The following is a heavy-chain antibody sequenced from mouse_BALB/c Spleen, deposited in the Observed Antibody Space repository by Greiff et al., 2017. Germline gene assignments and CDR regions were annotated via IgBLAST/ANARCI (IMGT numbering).Heavy chain of an antibody. V-gene: IGHV5-6-4*01. CDR3: TRDGGDDYDGYFDV. CDR1: GFTFSSFG. Sequence: EVKLVESGGGLVQPGGSRKLSCAASGFTFSSFGMHWVRQAPEKGLEWVAYISSGGSYTYYPDSVKGRFTISRDNAKNTLYLQMSSLKSEDTAMYYCTRDGGDDYDGYFDVWGAGTTVTVSS. CDR2: ISSGGSYT. J-gene: IGHJ1*01. D-gene: IGHD2-4*01.